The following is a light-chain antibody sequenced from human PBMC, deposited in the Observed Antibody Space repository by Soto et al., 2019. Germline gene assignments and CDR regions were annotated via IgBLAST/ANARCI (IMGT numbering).Light chain of an antibody. CDR2: GAS. CDR1: QSLTRN. Sequence: EIVMTQSPATLSVSPGERATLSCRASQSLTRNLAWYQHKPGQAPRLLVFGASSRVLGIPDRFSGSGSGTDFTLTISSLQPEDFAVYYCQQRSNWPWTFGQGTKVDIK. V-gene: IGKV3D-15*01. J-gene: IGKJ1*01. CDR3: QQRSNWPWT.